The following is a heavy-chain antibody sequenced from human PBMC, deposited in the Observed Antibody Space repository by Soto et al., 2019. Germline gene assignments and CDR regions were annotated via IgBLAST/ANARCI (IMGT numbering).Heavy chain of an antibody. CDR3: ARFGSSSWNCFNP. CDR2: IYYTGSA. CDR1: GGSISSGGYY. J-gene: IGHJ5*02. V-gene: IGHV4-31*03. Sequence: QVQLQESGPGLVKPSQTLSLTCTVSGGSISSGGYYWSWIRQQPGKGLEWIGYIYYTGSAYYNPSLESRVTISVDTSKNQFSLKLSSVTAADTAVYYCARFGSSSWNCFNPWGQGTLVTVSS. D-gene: IGHD6-6*01.